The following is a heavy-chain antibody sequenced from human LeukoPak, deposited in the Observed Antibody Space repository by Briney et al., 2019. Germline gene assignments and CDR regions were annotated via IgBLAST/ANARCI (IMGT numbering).Heavy chain of an antibody. J-gene: IGHJ4*02. CDR1: GFTFSSYS. Sequence: TGGSLRLSCAASGFTFSSYSMNWVRQALGKGLEWVSSISSSSSYIYYADSVKGRFTISRDNAKNSLYLQMNSLRAEDTAVYYCAGVVGATLFDYWGQGTLVTVSS. CDR3: AGVVGATLFDY. V-gene: IGHV3-21*01. D-gene: IGHD1-26*01. CDR2: ISSSSSYI.